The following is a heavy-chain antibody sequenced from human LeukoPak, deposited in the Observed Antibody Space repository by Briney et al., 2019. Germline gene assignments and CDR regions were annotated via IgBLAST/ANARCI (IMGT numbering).Heavy chain of an antibody. Sequence: SETLSLTCTVSGYSISSGYYWGWIRQPPGKGLEWIGSIYHSGSTYYNPSLRSRVTISVDTSKNQFSLKLSSVTAADTAVYYCARDLVTVTKGFDIWGQGTMVSVSS. CDR1: GYSISSGYY. CDR2: IYHSGST. V-gene: IGHV4-38-2*02. D-gene: IGHD4-17*01. J-gene: IGHJ3*02. CDR3: ARDLVTVTKGFDI.